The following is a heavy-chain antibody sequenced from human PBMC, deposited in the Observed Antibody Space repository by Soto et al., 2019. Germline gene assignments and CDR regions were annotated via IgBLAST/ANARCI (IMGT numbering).Heavy chain of an antibody. Sequence: DVQLVESGGVLVQPGGSMRLSCAASGFTFTNYWMHWVRQAPEKGLVWVARVDNEGIYTSYAGSVKGRFTTSRDNAKNTLYLQMSDMRVEDTAVSYFGSVFEYWGQGSLVTFSS. CDR2: VDNEGIYT. CDR3: GSVFEY. CDR1: GFTFTNYW. J-gene: IGHJ4*02. V-gene: IGHV3-74*01.